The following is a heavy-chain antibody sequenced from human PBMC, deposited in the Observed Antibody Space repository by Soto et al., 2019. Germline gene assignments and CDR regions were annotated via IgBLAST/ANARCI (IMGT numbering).Heavy chain of an antibody. Sequence: PSETLSLTCTVSGGSISSYYWSWIRQPAGKGLEWIGRIYTSGSTNYNPSLKSRVTMSVDTSKNQFSLKLSSVTAADTAVYYCARLGSDSGYYYYGMDVWGQGTTVTVSS. V-gene: IGHV4-4*07. CDR1: GGSISSYY. CDR2: IYTSGST. D-gene: IGHD2-21*01. CDR3: ARLGSDSGYYYYGMDV. J-gene: IGHJ6*02.